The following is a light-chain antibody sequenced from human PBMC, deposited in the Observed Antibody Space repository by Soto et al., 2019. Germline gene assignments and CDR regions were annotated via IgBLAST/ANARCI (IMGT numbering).Light chain of an antibody. CDR2: GAS. Sequence: EIVMTQSPATLSVSPGERATLSCRASQSVSSNLAWYQQKAGQAPRLLIYGASTRATGIPARFSGSGSGTEFTLTITSLQSEDFAVYYCLQYNNWPPRITFGQGTRLEIK. J-gene: IGKJ5*01. CDR3: LQYNNWPPRIT. V-gene: IGKV3-15*01. CDR1: QSVSSN.